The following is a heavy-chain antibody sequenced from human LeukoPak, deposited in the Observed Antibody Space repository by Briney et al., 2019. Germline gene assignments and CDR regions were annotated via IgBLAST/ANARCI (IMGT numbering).Heavy chain of an antibody. V-gene: IGHV4-4*07. CDR1: GGSISSSY. D-gene: IGHD2-2*01. CDR3: ARECFSSICPYNNMDV. CDR2: IYSSGST. J-gene: IGHJ6*02. Sequence: PSETLSLTCTVSGGSISSSYWTWTRQPAGKGLEWIGRIYSSGSTNYNPSLKSRLTMSVDTSRNQFSLKLNSVTAADTAVYYCARECFSSICPYNNMDVWGQGTTVTVSS.